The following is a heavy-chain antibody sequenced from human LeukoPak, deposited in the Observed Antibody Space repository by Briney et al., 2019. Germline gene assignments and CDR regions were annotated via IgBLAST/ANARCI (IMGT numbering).Heavy chain of an antibody. Sequence: SETLSLTCNVSGGSISSYYWSWIRQPPGKGLEWIGYIYYSGSTNYNPSLKSRVTMSVDTSKNQFSLQLNSVTPEDTAVYYCARGPSVGGNSGFDYWGQGTLVTVSS. V-gene: IGHV4-59*12. CDR1: GGSISSYY. J-gene: IGHJ4*02. D-gene: IGHD4-23*01. CDR2: IYYSGST. CDR3: ARGPSVGGNSGFDY.